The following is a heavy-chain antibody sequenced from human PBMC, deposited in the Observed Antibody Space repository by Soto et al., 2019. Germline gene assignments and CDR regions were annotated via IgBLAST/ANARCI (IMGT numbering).Heavy chain of an antibody. Sequence: GGSLRLSCTASGFTFGDYAMSWFRQAPGKVLEWVGFIRSKAYGGTTEYAASVKGRFTISRDDSKSIAYLQMNSLKTEDTAVYYCTREVGIAAAGNGMDVWGQGTTVTVSS. J-gene: IGHJ6*02. D-gene: IGHD6-13*01. CDR2: IRSKAYGGTT. CDR1: GFTFGDYA. V-gene: IGHV3-49*03. CDR3: TREVGIAAAGNGMDV.